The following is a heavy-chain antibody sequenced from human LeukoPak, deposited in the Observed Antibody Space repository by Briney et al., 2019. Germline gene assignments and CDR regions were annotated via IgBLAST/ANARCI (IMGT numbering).Heavy chain of an antibody. J-gene: IGHJ4*02. CDR3: ARQAARGFDY. D-gene: IGHD6-6*01. V-gene: IGHV4-34*01. CDR1: GGSFSGYY. Sequence: PSETLSLTCAVYGGSFSGYYWSWIRQPPGKGLEWIGETNHSGSTNYNPSLKSRVTISVDTYKNQFSLKLSSVTAADTAVYYCARQAARGFDYWGQGTLVTVSS. CDR2: TNHSGST.